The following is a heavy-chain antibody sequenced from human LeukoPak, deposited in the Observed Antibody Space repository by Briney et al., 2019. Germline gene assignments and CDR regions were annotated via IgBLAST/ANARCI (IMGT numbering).Heavy chain of an antibody. J-gene: IGHJ5*02. CDR1: GGSISSNNW. CDR2: IYHSGST. V-gene: IGHV4-4*02. Sequence: SETLSLTCAVSGGSISSNNWWSWVRQPPWKGLEWIGEIYHSGSTNYNPSLKSRVTISVDTSKNQFSLKLSSVTAADTAIYYCARGGYYGSGNDFRFDPWGQGTLVTVSS. D-gene: IGHD3-10*01. CDR3: ARGGYYGSGNDFRFDP.